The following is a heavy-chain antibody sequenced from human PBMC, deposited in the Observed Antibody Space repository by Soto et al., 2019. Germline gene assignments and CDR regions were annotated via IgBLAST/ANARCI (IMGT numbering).Heavy chain of an antibody. CDR2: IYYSGST. Sequence: SETLSLTCTVSGGSISSYYWSWIRQPPGKGLEWIGYIYYSGSTNYNPSLKSRVTISVDTSKNQFSLKLSSVTAADTAVYYCAMTYDSSRAYYFDYWGQGTLVTSPQ. J-gene: IGHJ4*02. CDR3: AMTYDSSRAYYFDY. CDR1: GGSISSYY. V-gene: IGHV4-59*01. D-gene: IGHD3-22*01.